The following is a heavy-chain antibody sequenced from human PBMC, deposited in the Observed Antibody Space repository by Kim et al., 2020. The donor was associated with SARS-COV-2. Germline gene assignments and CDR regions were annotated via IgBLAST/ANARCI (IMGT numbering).Heavy chain of an antibody. CDR1: GFTFSSYE. V-gene: IGHV3-48*03. CDR3: ARGPNYSPFDY. D-gene: IGHD4-4*01. Sequence: GGSLRLSCAASGFTFSSYEMNWVRQAPGKGLEWVSYIIGSGTTIYYADSVRGRFTISRDNDKNSLYLQMHSLRAEDTAVYYCARGPNYSPFDYWGQGIL. CDR2: IIGSGTTI. J-gene: IGHJ4*02.